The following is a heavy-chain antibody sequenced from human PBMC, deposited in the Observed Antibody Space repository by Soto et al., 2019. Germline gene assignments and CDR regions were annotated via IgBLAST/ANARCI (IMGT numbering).Heavy chain of an antibody. V-gene: IGHV3-23*01. D-gene: IGHD2-15*01. CDR3: AKARFLAIVVVVAASIDY. J-gene: IGHJ4*02. CDR1: GFTFSSYA. Sequence: GGSLRLSCAASGFTFSSYAMSWVRQAPGKGLEWVSAISGSGGSTYYADSVKGRFTISRDNSKNTLYLQMNSLRAEDTAVYYCAKARFLAIVVVVAASIDYWGQGTLVTVSS. CDR2: ISGSGGST.